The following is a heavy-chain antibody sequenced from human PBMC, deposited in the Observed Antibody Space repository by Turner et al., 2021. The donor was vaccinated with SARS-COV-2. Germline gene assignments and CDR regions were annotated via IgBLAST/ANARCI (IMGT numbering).Heavy chain of an antibody. CDR2: IYYRGRT. D-gene: IGHD2-21*02. Sequence: QGQLQESGPRLVKPLETLFLTCTVSVGPRECNYWSWIRQAPGKRLEWIGYIYYRGRTNYNPSLKSRVTISVDTSKNQFSLNLTSVTAADPAIYYCARETVNNWVDPWGQGTLVTVSS. J-gene: IGHJ5*02. V-gene: IGHV4-59*01. CDR1: VGPRECNY. CDR3: ARETVNNWVDP.